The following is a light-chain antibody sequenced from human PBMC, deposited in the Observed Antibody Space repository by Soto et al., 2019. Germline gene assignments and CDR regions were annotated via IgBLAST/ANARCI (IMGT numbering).Light chain of an antibody. J-gene: IGLJ1*01. V-gene: IGLV2-14*03. CDR1: RSDVGGYNY. CDR3: RSYTTISPYV. Sequence: QSVLTQPASVSGSPGQSVTISCTGTRSDVGGYNYVSWYQQHPGKAPKLMIYDVSNRPSGVSNRFSGSKSANTASLTISGLQPEDEAHYYCRSYTTISPYVLGPGPKVT. CDR2: DVS.